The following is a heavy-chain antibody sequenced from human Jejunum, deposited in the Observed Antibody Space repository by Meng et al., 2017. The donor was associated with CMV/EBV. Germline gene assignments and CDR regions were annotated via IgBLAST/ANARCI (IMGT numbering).Heavy chain of an antibody. D-gene: IGHD3-3*01. V-gene: IGHV3-48*03. CDR2: ISSSGDTI. J-gene: IGHJ4*02. CDR1: FSTYE. CDR3: ARGDYDFWGGY. Sequence: FSTYEMNWVRQGPGKGLEWISSISSSGDTIYYADSMTGRFTISRDNAKNSLYLQMNSLRAGDTAVYYCARGDYDFWGGYWGQGAPVTVSS.